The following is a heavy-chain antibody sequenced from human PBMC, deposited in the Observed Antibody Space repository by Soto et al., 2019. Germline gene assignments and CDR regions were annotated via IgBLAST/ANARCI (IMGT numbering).Heavy chain of an antibody. CDR1: GASIGSSRSY. CDR3: ASPRQGNYDFLSGYYALDY. J-gene: IGHJ4*02. CDR2: FYYTGGT. V-gene: IGHV4-39*01. D-gene: IGHD3-3*01. Sequence: SETLSLTCTVSGASIGSSRSYWGWVRQPPGKGLEWIVSFYYTGGTYSTYYNPSLKSRVTISVDTSKSQFSLNLRSVTAADTAVYYCASPRQGNYDFLSGYYALDYWGQGTLVTVSS.